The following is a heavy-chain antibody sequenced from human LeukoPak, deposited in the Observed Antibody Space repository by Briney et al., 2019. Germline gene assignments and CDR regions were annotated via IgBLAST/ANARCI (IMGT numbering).Heavy chain of an antibody. CDR1: GYSFTSHG. CDR2: ISGYDGNR. CDR3: ARGWGSYSAY. D-gene: IGHD3-16*01. Sequence: ASVKVSCKASGYSFTSHGISWVRRAPGQGLEWMGWISGYDGNRKYAQKVQGGVTMTTDTSTSTAYMELRSLRSDDTAVYFCARGWGSYSAYWGQGTPVTVSS. V-gene: IGHV1-18*01. J-gene: IGHJ4*02.